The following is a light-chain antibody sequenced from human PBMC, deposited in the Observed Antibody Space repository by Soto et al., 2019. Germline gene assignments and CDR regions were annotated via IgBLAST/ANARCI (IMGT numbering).Light chain of an antibody. J-gene: IGLJ1*01. CDR3: SSHRSSGPIFV. Sequence: QSVLTQPASVSGSPGQSITISCTGSNSDVGGYNYVSWHQQHPGKAPKLMIYEVDNRPSGVSNRFSGSKSGNTASLTISGLQAEDEADYYCSSHRSSGPIFVFGTGTKVTVL. CDR2: EVD. CDR1: NSDVGGYNY. V-gene: IGLV2-14*01.